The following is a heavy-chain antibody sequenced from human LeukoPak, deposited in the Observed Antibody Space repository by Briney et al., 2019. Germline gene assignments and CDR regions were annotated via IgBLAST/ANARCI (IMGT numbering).Heavy chain of an antibody. CDR1: GGSISSSNW. Sequence: SGTLSLTCAVSGGSISSSNWWSWVRQPPGKGLEWIGEIYHSGSTNYNPSLKSRVTISVDKSKNQFSLKLSSVTAADTAVYYCARDLYYGSGTAPYYYGMDVWGQGTTVTVSS. V-gene: IGHV4-4*02. D-gene: IGHD3-10*01. CDR3: ARDLYYGSGTAPYYYGMDV. J-gene: IGHJ6*02. CDR2: IYHSGST.